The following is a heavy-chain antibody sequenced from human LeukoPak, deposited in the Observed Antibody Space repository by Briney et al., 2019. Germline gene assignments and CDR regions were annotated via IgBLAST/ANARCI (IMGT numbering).Heavy chain of an antibody. V-gene: IGHV4-59*11. CDR1: GGSISSHY. CDR2: IYYSGST. D-gene: IGHD2-2*01. Sequence: SETLSLTRTVSGGSISSHYWSWIRQPPGKGLEWIGYIYYSGSTNYNPSLKSRVTISVDTSKNQFSLKLSSVTAADTAVYYCASWIVVVPAARGAFDIWGQGTMVTVSS. CDR3: ASWIVVVPAARGAFDI. J-gene: IGHJ3*02.